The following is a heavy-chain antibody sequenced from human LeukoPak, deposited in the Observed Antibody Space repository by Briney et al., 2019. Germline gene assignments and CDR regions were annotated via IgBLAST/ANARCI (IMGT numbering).Heavy chain of an antibody. CDR2: ISGSGDST. Sequence: PGGSLRLSCAASGFTFSSYAMGWVRQAPGKGLEWVSGISGSGDSTYYANSMEGRFTISRDYSKNTLYLQMNSLRAEDTAVYYCAKGPASSIAAAADLDYWGQGTLVTVSS. V-gene: IGHV3-23*01. CDR1: GFTFSSYA. D-gene: IGHD6-13*01. J-gene: IGHJ4*02. CDR3: AKGPASSIAAAADLDY.